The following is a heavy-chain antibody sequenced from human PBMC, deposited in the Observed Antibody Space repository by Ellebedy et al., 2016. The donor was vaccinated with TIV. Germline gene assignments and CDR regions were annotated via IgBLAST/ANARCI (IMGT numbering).Heavy chain of an antibody. CDR1: DYSISSGYY. J-gene: IGHJ1*01. V-gene: IGHV4-38-2*02. D-gene: IGHD5-18*01. CDR2: INHRGST. CDR3: ARGRGSSYDLPLQH. Sequence: SETLSLTXTVSDYSISSGYYWGWIRQAPGKGLEWIGEINHRGSTNYNPSLKSRVTISIDTSKNQLSLKLSSVTAADTAVYYCARGRGSSYDLPLQHWGQGTLVTVSS.